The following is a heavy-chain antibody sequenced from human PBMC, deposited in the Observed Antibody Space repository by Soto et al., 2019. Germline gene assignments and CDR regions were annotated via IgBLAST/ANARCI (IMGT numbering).Heavy chain of an antibody. Sequence: SETLSLTCAVYGGSFSGYYWTWIRQPPGTGLEWIGEINHSGSTNYNPSLKSRVTISVDTSKNQFSLKLSSVTAADTAVYYCARSYVYCSSTSCYGNWFDPWGQGTLVTVSS. J-gene: IGHJ5*02. V-gene: IGHV4-34*01. CDR3: ARSYVYCSSTSCYGNWFDP. CDR1: GGSFSGYY. CDR2: INHSGST. D-gene: IGHD2-2*01.